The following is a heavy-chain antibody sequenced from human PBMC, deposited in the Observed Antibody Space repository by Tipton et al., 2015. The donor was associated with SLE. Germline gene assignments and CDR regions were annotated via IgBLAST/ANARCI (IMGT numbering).Heavy chain of an antibody. CDR3: ARHLSVVNWFDP. V-gene: IGHV4-39*07. J-gene: IGHJ5*02. D-gene: IGHD2-15*01. CDR2: IYYSGST. Sequence: LRLSCTVSGGSISSSSYYWGWIRQPPGKGLEWIGSIYYSGSTYYNPSLKSRVTISVDTSKNQFSLKLSSVTAADTAVYYCARHLSVVNWFDPWGQGTLVTVSS. CDR1: GGSISSSSYY.